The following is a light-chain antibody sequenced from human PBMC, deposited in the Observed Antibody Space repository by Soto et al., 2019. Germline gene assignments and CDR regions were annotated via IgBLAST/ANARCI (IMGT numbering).Light chain of an antibody. Sequence: EIVMTQSPDTMSVSPGERDTLSCRASQRVSSNLAWYQQKRGQAHRVLIYRASTMATGIPARFSGSGSETGITLTISSLQSEDFAVYYCQQYNNWPPTFGDGTKVEIK. CDR2: RAS. V-gene: IGKV3-15*01. CDR1: QRVSSN. J-gene: IGKJ1*01. CDR3: QQYNNWPPT.